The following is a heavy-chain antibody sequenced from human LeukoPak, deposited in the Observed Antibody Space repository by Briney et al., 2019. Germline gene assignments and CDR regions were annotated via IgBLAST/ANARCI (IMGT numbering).Heavy chain of an antibody. CDR1: GFTFSNAW. J-gene: IGHJ4*02. V-gene: IGHV3-15*01. Sequence: GGSLRLSCAASGFTFSNAWMSWVRQAPGKGLEWVGRIKSKTDDGTTDYAAPVKGRFTISRDDSKNTLYLQMNSLKTEDTAVYYCTTTVDWGQGTLVTVSS. CDR2: IKSKTDDGTT. CDR3: TTTVD.